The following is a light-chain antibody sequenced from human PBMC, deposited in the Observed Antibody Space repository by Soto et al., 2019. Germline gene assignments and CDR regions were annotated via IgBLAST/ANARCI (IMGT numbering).Light chain of an antibody. Sequence: EIVMTQSPATLSVSPGERATLSCRASQSVSSNLAWYQQKPGQAPRLLIYGASTRATGIPARFSGSGSGTDFTLTISRLEPEDFAVYYCQQSGSSPPVTFGQGTRLEIK. CDR1: QSVSSN. CDR2: GAS. J-gene: IGKJ5*01. CDR3: QQSGSSPPVT. V-gene: IGKV3-15*01.